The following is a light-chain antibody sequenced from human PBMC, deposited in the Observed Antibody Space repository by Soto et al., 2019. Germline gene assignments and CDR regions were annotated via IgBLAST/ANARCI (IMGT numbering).Light chain of an antibody. CDR2: AAS. J-gene: IGKJ1*01. V-gene: IGKV1-8*01. CDR1: QGISSY. Sequence: AIRMTQSPSSFSASTGDRVTITCRASQGISSYLAWYQQKPGKAPKLLIYAASTLQSGVPTRFSGSGSGTDFTLTISCLQSEDFETYYCQQYYSYPHTFGQGTKV. CDR3: QQYYSYPHT.